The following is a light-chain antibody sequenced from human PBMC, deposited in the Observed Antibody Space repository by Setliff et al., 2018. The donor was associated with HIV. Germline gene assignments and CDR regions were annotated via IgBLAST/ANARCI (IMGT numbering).Light chain of an antibody. CDR3: SSYTTTITPYV. Sequence: QSALTQSASVSGSPGQSITISCTGTSSDIGDYNFVSWYQQHPGKAPKLMIYDVSKRPSGVSNRFSGSKSGSTASLTISGLQAGDEGDYYCSSYTTTITPYVFGTGTKVTVL. J-gene: IGLJ1*01. CDR2: DVS. CDR1: SSDIGDYNF. V-gene: IGLV2-14*01.